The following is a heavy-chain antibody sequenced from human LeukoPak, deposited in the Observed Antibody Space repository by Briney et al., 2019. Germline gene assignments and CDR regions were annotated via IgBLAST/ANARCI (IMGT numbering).Heavy chain of an antibody. J-gene: IGHJ4*02. D-gene: IGHD3-10*01. CDR1: GGSISSSSDY. Sequence: PSETLSLTCTVSGGSISSSSDYWGWIRQPPGKGLEWIGSIYYSGSTYYNPSLKSRVTISVDTSKNQFSLKLSSVTAADTAVYYCARRGMVRGVRVFDYWGQGTLVTVSS. CDR2: IYYSGST. V-gene: IGHV4-39*07. CDR3: ARRGMVRGVRVFDY.